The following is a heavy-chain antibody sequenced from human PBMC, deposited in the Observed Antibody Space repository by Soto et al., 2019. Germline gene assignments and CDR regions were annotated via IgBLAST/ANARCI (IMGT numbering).Heavy chain of an antibody. J-gene: IGHJ5*02. CDR3: ARGQRFSDWFDP. CDR2: VYSSGGT. D-gene: IGHD3-3*01. Sequence: SETLSLTCTVSGGSMSSYYWTWIRQPAGKGLEWIGRVYSSGGTHYNPSLKSRVTISIDTSKNQFSLRLLSVTDTDTAVYFCARGQRFSDWFDPWGQGTLVTVSS. CDR1: GGSMSSYY. V-gene: IGHV4-4*07.